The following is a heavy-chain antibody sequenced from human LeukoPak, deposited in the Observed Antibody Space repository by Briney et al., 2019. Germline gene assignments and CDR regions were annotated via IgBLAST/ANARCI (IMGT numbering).Heavy chain of an antibody. D-gene: IGHD2-2*02. CDR3: ARHSCSSTSCYKYYYYYMDV. V-gene: IGHV5-51*01. J-gene: IGHJ6*03. Sequence: GESLKISCKGSGYSFTSYWIGWVRQMPGKGLEWMGIIYPGDSDTRYSPSFQGQVTISADKSISTAYLQWSSLKASDTAMYYCARHSCSSTSCYKYYYYYMDVWGKGTTVTASS. CDR1: GYSFTSYW. CDR2: IYPGDSDT.